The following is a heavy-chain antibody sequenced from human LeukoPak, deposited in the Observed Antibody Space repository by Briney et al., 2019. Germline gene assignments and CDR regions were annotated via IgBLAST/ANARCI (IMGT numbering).Heavy chain of an antibody. D-gene: IGHD6-19*01. J-gene: IGHJ5*02. CDR2: INPNSGGT. CDR3: AREPGSGWYSWFDP. CDR1: GYTFTGYY. V-gene: IGHV1-2*02. Sequence: ASVKVSCKASGYTFTGYYMHWVRQAPGRGLEWMGWINPNSGGTNYAQKFQGRVTMTRDTSISTAYMELSRLRSDDTAVYYCAREPGSGWYSWFDPWGQGTPVTVSS.